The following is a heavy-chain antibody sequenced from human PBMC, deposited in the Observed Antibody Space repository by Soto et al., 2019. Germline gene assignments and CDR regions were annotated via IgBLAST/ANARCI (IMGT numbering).Heavy chain of an antibody. Sequence: EVQLVESGGDLVQPGGSLRLSCVASGFTFSPYWTSWVRQAPGRGLQWVATINNDGSEKYYADSVKGRFTISRDNARDSLYLQLTSLRAGDTAIYCCARGSNQDYWGQGTLVAVSS. V-gene: IGHV3-7*03. D-gene: IGHD2-8*01. CDR3: ARGSNQDY. J-gene: IGHJ4*02. CDR1: GFTFSPYW. CDR2: INNDGSEK.